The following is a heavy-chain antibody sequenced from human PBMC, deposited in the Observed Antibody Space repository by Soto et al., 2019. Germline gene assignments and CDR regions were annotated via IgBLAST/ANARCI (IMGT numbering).Heavy chain of an antibody. V-gene: IGHV3-23*01. D-gene: IGHD6-13*01. J-gene: IGHJ6*03. CDR3: AKGKAAWAIAAAGTNYMDV. CDR1: GFTFSSYA. CDR2: ISGSGGST. Sequence: GGSLRLSCAASGFTFSSYAMSWVRQAPGKGLEWVSAISGSGGSTYYADSVKGRFTISRDNSKNTLYLQMNSLRAEDTAVYYCAKGKAAWAIAAAGTNYMDVWGKGTTVTVSS.